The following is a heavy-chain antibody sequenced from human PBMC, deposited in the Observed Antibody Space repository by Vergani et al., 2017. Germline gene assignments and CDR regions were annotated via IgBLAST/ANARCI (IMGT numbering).Heavy chain of an antibody. CDR1: GYTFTSYD. V-gene: IGHV1-69*09. CDR3: ALTPSGYYYGSGSYFEKFDY. CDR2: IIPILGIA. J-gene: IGHJ4*02. Sequence: QVQLVQSGAEVKKPGASVKVSCKASGYTFTSYDINWVRQATGQGLEWMGWIIPILGIANYAQKFQGRVTITADKSTSTAYMELSSLRSEDTAVYYCALTPSGYYYGSGSYFEKFDYWGQGTLVTVSS. D-gene: IGHD3-10*01.